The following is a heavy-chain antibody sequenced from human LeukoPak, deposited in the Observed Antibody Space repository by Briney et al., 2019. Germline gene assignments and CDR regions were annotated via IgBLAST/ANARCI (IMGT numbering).Heavy chain of an antibody. CDR1: GGSISSYY. V-gene: IGHV4-59*01. J-gene: IGHJ4*02. D-gene: IGHD5-18*01. CDR3: ARGAAGYSYG. CDR2: IYYSGST. Sequence: SETLSLTCTVSGGSISSYYWSWIRQPPGKGLEWIGHIYYSGSTNYNPSLKSRVTISIDTSKNQFSLRLSSVTAADTAAYYCARGAAGYSYGWGQGTLVTVSS.